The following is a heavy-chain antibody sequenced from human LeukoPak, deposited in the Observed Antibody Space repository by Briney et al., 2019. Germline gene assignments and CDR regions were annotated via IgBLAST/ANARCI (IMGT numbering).Heavy chain of an antibody. Sequence: SETLSLTCAVSGGSISSSNWWSWVRQPPGKGLEWIGEIYHSGSTNYNPSLKSRVTISVDKSKNQFSLKLSSVTAADTAVYYCARASVVGATFPFDIWGQGTMVTVSS. J-gene: IGHJ3*02. V-gene: IGHV4-4*02. CDR3: ARASVVGATFPFDI. D-gene: IGHD1-26*01. CDR2: IYHSGST. CDR1: GGSISSSNW.